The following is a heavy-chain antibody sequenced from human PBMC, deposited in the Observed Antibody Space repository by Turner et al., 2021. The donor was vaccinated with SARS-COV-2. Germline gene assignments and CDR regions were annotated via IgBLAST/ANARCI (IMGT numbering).Heavy chain of an antibody. Sequence: QVQLVQSGAEVKKPGASVKVSCKVSGYPLTELSMHWVRQAPGKELEWMGGFDPEDGETIYAQKFQGRVTMTEDTSTDTAYMELISLRSEDTAVYYCATGVAVACTSSDYYYYYGMDVWGQGTTVTVSS. CDR2: FDPEDGET. CDR3: ATGVAVACTSSDYYYYYGMDV. D-gene: IGHD6-19*01. J-gene: IGHJ6*02. CDR1: GYPLTELS. V-gene: IGHV1-24*01.